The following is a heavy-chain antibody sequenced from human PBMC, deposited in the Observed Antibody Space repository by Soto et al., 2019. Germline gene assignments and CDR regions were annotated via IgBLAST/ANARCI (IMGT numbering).Heavy chain of an antibody. CDR2: IIPIFGTA. D-gene: IGHD6-13*01. J-gene: IGHJ5*02. Sequence: QVQLVQSGAEVKKPGSSVKVSCKASGGTFSSYAISWVRQAPGQGLEWMGGIIPIFGTANYAQKFQGRVTITAXXSXSXXYMELSSLRSEDTAVYYCAARVSIAAAGTIGWFDPWGQGTLVTVSS. V-gene: IGHV1-69*12. CDR1: GGTFSSYA. CDR3: AARVSIAAAGTIGWFDP.